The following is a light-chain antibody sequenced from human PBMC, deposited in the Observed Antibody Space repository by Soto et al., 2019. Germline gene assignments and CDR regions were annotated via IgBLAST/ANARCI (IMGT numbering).Light chain of an antibody. V-gene: IGLV2-8*01. CDR3: SSYAGSKNLGV. Sequence: QSALTQPPSASGSPGQSVTISCTGTSSDVGGYNYVSWYQQHPGKAPKLMIYEVIKRPSGVPDRFSGSKSGNTASLTVSGLQAEDEADYYCSSYAGSKNLGVFGGGTKVTVL. J-gene: IGLJ2*01. CDR2: EVI. CDR1: SSDVGGYNY.